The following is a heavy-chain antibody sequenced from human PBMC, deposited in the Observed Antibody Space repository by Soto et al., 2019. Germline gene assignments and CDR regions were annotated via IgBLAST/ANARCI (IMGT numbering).Heavy chain of an antibody. D-gene: IGHD3-22*01. V-gene: IGHV3-30-3*01. J-gene: IGHJ5*02. CDR2: ISSDGHHK. Sequence: QVQLMESGGGVVQPGRSLRLSCAASGFTFSNYAMHWVRQPPGRGLEWVAVISSDGHHKYYADSVKGRFTISRDNSKDTLYLQMNSLRPEDTAVYFCARRLVVVVKQHWFDPWGQGTLVTVSS. CDR3: ARRLVVVVKQHWFDP. CDR1: GFTFSNYA.